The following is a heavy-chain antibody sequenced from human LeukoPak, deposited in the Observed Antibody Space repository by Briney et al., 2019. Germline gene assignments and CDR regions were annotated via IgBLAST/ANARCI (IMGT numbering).Heavy chain of an antibody. CDR3: AKGYWYFDL. V-gene: IGHV5-51*01. J-gene: IGHJ2*01. Sequence: GESLKISCKGSGYSFTDYWIGWVRQMPGKGLEWMGIIYPSDSDTRYSPSFQGQVTISVDKSISTAYLQWSSLKTSDSAMYYCAKGYWYFDLWGRGTLLTVSS. CDR1: GYSFTDYW. CDR2: IYPSDSDT.